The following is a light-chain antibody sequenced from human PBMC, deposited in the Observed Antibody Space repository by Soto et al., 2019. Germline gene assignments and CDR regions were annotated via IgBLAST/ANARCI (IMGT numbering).Light chain of an antibody. CDR1: QGISST. CDR3: QQYKSYPLT. V-gene: IGKV1-13*02. Sequence: AIQLTQSPSSLSASVGDRVTITCRASQGISSTLAWYQQRPGKTPRLLIYGASSLQSGVPSRFSGSGSGTDFILTISSLQPEDVATYYGQQYKSYPLTFGQGTRLEIK. CDR2: GAS. J-gene: IGKJ5*01.